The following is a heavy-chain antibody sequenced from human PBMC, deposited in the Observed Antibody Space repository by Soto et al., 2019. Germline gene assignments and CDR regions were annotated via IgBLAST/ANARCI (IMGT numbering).Heavy chain of an antibody. CDR3: ALTSSDSKDDAFDV. CDR1: GYTFTSYT. CDR2: INTGNGNT. J-gene: IGHJ3*01. V-gene: IGHV1-3*04. Sequence: QVQLVQSGAEVKKPGASVKVSCKASGYTFTSYTINWVRQAPGQRLEWMGWINTGNGNTKYSQNFQGRVIITRDTSASTAYMELSSLRSEDTAVYYCALTSSDSKDDAFDVWGQGTMVTVSS. D-gene: IGHD6-19*01.